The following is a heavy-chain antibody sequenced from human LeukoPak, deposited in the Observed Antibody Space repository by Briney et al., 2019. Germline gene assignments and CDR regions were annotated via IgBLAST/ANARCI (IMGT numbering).Heavy chain of an antibody. D-gene: IGHD6-6*01. J-gene: IGHJ4*02. V-gene: IGHV4-39*07. CDR1: GGSISNYY. CDR3: ARRVGSSDCFDY. Sequence: SETLSLTCTVSGGSISNYYWGWIRQAPGKGLEWIGSIYYSGNTYYNSSLKSRVTISLDTSKNQFSLNLYSVAAADTAVYYCARRVGSSDCFDYWGQGTLVTVSS. CDR2: IYYSGNT.